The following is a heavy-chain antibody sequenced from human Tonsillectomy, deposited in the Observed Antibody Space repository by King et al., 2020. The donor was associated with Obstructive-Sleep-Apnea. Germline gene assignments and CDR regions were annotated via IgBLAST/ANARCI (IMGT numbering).Heavy chain of an antibody. CDR2: IKGDGREN. CDR3: ARYGVDGDYGVEF. CDR1: GFTFSHYW. D-gene: IGHD4-17*01. V-gene: IGHV3-7*01. J-gene: IGHJ4*02. Sequence: VQLVESGGGLVQPGRSLGLSCAASGFTFSHYWMTWVRQAPGKGLEWVAIIKGDGRENLYVDSVKGRFTISRDNAKNSLYLQMNSLRVDDTAVYYCARYGVDGDYGVEFWGQGTLVTVSS.